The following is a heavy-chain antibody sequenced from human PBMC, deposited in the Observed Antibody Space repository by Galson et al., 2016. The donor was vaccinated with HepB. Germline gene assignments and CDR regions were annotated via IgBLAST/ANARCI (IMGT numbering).Heavy chain of an antibody. CDR1: GFSLSTSGVG. D-gene: IGHD3-3*01. CDR3: AHTGYYDFWSGYYLPGYYGLDV. V-gene: IGHV2-5*02. CDR2: IYWDDDK. Sequence: PALVKPTQTLTLTCTFSGFSLSTSGVGVGWIRQPPGKALEWLALIYWDDDKRYSPSLKSRLTITKDTSNNQVVLTMTNMDPVDTATYYCAHTGYYDFWSGYYLPGYYGLDVWGQGTTVTVSS. J-gene: IGHJ6*02.